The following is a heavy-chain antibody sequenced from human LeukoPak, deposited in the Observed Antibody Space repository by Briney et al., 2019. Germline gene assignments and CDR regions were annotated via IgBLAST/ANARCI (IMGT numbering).Heavy chain of an antibody. Sequence: ASVKVSCKASGYTFTGYYMHWVRQAPGQGLEWMGWINPNSGGTNYAQKFQGRVTMTRDTSISTAYMELRSLRSDDTAVYYCARDIAIAVAGDFDYWGQGTLVTVSS. V-gene: IGHV1-2*02. J-gene: IGHJ4*02. D-gene: IGHD6-19*01. CDR1: GYTFTGYY. CDR2: INPNSGGT. CDR3: ARDIAIAVAGDFDY.